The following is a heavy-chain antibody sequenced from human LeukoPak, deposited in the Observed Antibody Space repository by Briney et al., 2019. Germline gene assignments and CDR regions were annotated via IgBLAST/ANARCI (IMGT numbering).Heavy chain of an antibody. J-gene: IGHJ4*02. D-gene: IGHD1-26*01. CDR3: ARASGSYHDY. Sequence: SETLSLTCAVYGGSFSGYYWSWIRQPPGKGLEWIGEINHSGSTNYNPSLKSRVTISVDTSKNQLSLKLSSVTAADTAVYYCARASGSYHDYWGQGTLVTVSS. CDR1: GGSFSGYY. V-gene: IGHV4-34*01. CDR2: INHSGST.